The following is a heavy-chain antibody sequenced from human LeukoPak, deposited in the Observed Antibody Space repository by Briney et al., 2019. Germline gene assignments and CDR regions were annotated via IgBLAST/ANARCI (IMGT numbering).Heavy chain of an antibody. D-gene: IGHD6-19*01. CDR3: AKGTGSGWFDCFDY. CDR2: ISYDGSNK. V-gene: IGHV3-30*18. J-gene: IGHJ4*02. CDR1: GFTFSSYG. Sequence: GGSLRLSCAASGFTFSSYGIHRVRQAPGKGLEWVAVISYDGSNKYYADSVKGRFTISRDNSKNTLYLQMNSLRTEDTAVYYCAKGTGSGWFDCFDYWGQGTLVTVSS.